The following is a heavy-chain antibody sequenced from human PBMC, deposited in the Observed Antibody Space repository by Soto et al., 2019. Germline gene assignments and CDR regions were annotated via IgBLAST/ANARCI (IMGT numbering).Heavy chain of an antibody. CDR2: ISYDGTNK. Sequence: QVQLVESGGGVVQPWRSLRLSCAASGFTFSSSGMHWVRQAPGKGLEWVAVISYDGTNKYYADSVKGRFTISRDNSKNTLYLQMNSLRAEDTAVYYCAKRYSSGWYYFDDWGQGTLVTVSS. V-gene: IGHV3-30*18. CDR1: GFTFSSSG. D-gene: IGHD6-19*01. J-gene: IGHJ4*02. CDR3: AKRYSSGWYYFDD.